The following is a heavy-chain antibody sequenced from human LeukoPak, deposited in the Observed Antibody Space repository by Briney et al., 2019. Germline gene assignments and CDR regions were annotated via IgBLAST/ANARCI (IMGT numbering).Heavy chain of an antibody. Sequence: ASVKVSFKASGYSFTRYYMHWVRQAPGQGLEWMGIINPSGGSTSYAQKFQGRVTMTRDMSTSTVYMELSSLRSEDTAVYYCARDGVNDPSFYYYYYMDVWGKGTTVTVSS. J-gene: IGHJ6*03. CDR1: GYSFTRYY. V-gene: IGHV1-46*01. CDR3: ARDGVNDPSFYYYYYMDV. CDR2: INPSGGST. D-gene: IGHD1-1*01.